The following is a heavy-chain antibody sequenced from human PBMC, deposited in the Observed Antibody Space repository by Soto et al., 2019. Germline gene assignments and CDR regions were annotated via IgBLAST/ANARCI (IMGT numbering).Heavy chain of an antibody. J-gene: IGHJ3*02. CDR3: VKDMSRSTMIVVGYHAFDI. Sequence: GGSLRLSCSASGFTFSSYAMHWVRQAPGKGLEYVSAISSNGGSTYYADSVKGRFTISRDNSKNTLYLQMSSLRAEDTAVYYCVKDMSRSTMIVVGYHAFDIWGQGTMVTVSS. V-gene: IGHV3-64D*06. CDR2: ISSNGGST. D-gene: IGHD3-22*01. CDR1: GFTFSSYA.